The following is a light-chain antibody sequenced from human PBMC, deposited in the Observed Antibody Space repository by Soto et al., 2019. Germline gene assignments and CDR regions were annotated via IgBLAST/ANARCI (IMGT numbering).Light chain of an antibody. CDR3: NSYADSNNFV. CDR2: EVS. J-gene: IGLJ1*01. V-gene: IGLV2-8*01. Sequence: QSALTQPPSASGSLGQSVTISCTGTSSDVGGYNYVSWYQQHPGKAPKLMIYEVSKRPSGVPDRFSGSKSGNTASLTVSGLQAEDEADYYCNSYADSNNFVFGSGTK. CDR1: SSDVGGYNY.